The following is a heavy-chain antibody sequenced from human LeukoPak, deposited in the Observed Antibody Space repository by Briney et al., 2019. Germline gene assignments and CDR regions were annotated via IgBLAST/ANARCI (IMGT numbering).Heavy chain of an antibody. CDR2: ISSSSSYI. D-gene: IGHD2-2*01. V-gene: IGHV3-21*04. CDR3: AKDANVVVSAAMLAARPRATNWFDP. CDR1: GFTFSSYS. Sequence: GGSLRLSCAASGFTFSSYSMNWVRQAPGKGLEWVSSISSSSSYIYYADSVKGRFTISRDNSQNTLYLQMNSLRAEDTAVYYCAKDANVVVSAAMLAARPRATNWFDPWGQGTLVTVSS. J-gene: IGHJ5*02.